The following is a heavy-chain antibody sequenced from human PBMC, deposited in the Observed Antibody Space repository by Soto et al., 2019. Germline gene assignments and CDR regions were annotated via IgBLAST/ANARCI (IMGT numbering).Heavy chain of an antibody. V-gene: IGHV1-18*01. Sequence: QVQLVQSGGEVKKPGASVKVSCKASGYTFPRSGISWVRQAPGQGLEGMGWISSYNGDTNYEQKFQGRVTMTTDTSTSTAYMELRSRRSDDTAVYYCAREGVAPYYYYGMDVWGQGTPVTVSS. CDR1: GYTFPRSG. CDR2: ISSYNGDT. J-gene: IGHJ6*02. D-gene: IGHD5-12*01. CDR3: AREGVAPYYYYGMDV.